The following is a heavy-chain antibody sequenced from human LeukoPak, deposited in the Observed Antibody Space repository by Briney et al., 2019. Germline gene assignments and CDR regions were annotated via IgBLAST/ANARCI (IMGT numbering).Heavy chain of an antibody. CDR1: GGTFSDYA. D-gene: IGHD3-3*01. Sequence: SVKVSCKASGGTFSDYALNWVRQAPGQGLEWMGVFIPILGTANSTQKFQGRVTITADISTNTVYMEPSSLRSEDTAVYFCAGIPVFGVVLHQEPVWGKGTTVTVSS. CDR3: AGIPVFGVVLHQEPV. J-gene: IGHJ6*04. V-gene: IGHV1-69*10. CDR2: FIPILGTA.